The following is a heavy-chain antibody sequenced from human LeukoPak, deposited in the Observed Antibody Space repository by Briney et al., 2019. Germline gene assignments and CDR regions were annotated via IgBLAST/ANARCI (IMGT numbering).Heavy chain of an antibody. Sequence: SETLSLTCAGYGGSFSSYFWTWIRQTPGKGLEWIGEINHSGTTNYNPSLKSRVTMSVDTSKDQFSLKLMSVTAADTGVYYYARRRKVVRAGFDYWGQGTRVIVSS. CDR2: INHSGTT. CDR3: ARRRKVVRAGFDY. CDR1: GGSFSSYF. V-gene: IGHV4-34*01. D-gene: IGHD2-21*01. J-gene: IGHJ4*02.